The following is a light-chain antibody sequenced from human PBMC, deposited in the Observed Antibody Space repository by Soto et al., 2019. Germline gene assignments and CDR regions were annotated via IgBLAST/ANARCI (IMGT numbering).Light chain of an antibody. V-gene: IGKV3-11*01. CDR1: QSVSSY. J-gene: IGKJ3*01. CDR2: DAS. CDR3: QQPNNWLDFS. Sequence: EIVLTQSPAILSLSQGERPTLSFRASQSVSSYLAWYQQKPGQAPRLLIYDASIRATGIPSRFSGSGSGTDFTLTISSLEHEGFAVYYWQQPNNWLDFSFGPAPKADIK.